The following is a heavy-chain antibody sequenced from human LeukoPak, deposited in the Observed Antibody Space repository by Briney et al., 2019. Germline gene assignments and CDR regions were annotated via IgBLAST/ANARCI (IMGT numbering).Heavy chain of an antibody. CDR1: GFTFSDYY. CDR3: AKGTHSSSWHWYDP. CDR2: IDSSGDVI. V-gene: IGHV3-11*01. Sequence: GGSLRLSCVASGFTFSDYYMTWIRQSPGKGLEWLSYIDSSGDVIYYADSVKGRFTISRDNAKNSLYLQMSSLRAEDTAVYYCAKGTHSSSWHWYDPWGQGTLVTVST. D-gene: IGHD6-13*01. J-gene: IGHJ5*02.